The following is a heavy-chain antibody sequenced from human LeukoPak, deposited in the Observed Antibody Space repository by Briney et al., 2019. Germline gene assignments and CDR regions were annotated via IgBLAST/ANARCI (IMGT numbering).Heavy chain of an antibody. CDR2: ISLRGLT. CDR3: ARHFAYSSSSYFDY. CDR1: GGSISSTNW. D-gene: IGHD6-6*01. J-gene: IGHJ4*02. V-gene: IGHV4-4*02. Sequence: PSETLSLTCGVPGGSISSTNWWGWVRQPPGQGLEWIGEISLRGLTNYKPSLMSRVTMFEDKSKNQFSLRLYSVTVADTAVYYCARHFAYSSSSYFDYWGQGSLVTVSS.